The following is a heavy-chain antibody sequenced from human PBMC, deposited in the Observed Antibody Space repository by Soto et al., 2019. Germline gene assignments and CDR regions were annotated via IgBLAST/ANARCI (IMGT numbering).Heavy chain of an antibody. D-gene: IGHD3-10*01. CDR3: ARDHGDGYGMDV. CDR1: GGTFSSYA. Sequence: ASVKVSCKASGGTFSSYAISWVRQAPGQGLEWMGGIIPILGTANYAQKFQGRVTITADESTSTAYMELSSLRSEDTAVYYCARDHGDGYGMDVWGQGTTVTVSS. V-gene: IGHV1-69*13. J-gene: IGHJ6*02. CDR2: IIPILGTA.